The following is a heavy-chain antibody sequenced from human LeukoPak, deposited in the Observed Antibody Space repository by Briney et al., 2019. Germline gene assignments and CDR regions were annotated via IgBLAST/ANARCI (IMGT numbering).Heavy chain of an antibody. V-gene: IGHV3-33*01. CDR3: ARPPMVRGVIITGDDVFDI. CDR2: IWYDGSNK. J-gene: IGHJ3*02. D-gene: IGHD3-10*01. CDR1: GFTFGGYG. Sequence: PGGSLRLSCAASGFTFGGYGMHWVRQAPGKGLEWVAVIWYDGSNKYYADSVRGRFTISRDNSKNTLYLQMNSLKAEDTAVYYCARPPMVRGVIITGDDVFDIWGQGTMVTVSS.